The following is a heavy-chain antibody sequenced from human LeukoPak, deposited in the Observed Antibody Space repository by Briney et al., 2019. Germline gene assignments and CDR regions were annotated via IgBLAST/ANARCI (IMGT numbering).Heavy chain of an antibody. CDR3: AYARGYGDYVGATFDY. CDR2: ITDSGGRT. D-gene: IGHD4-17*01. J-gene: IGHJ4*02. Sequence: PSGGSLRLSCAASGFTFSSYAMNWVRQAPGKGLEWVSGITDSGGRTYYADSVKGRFNNSRDNSKNTLYLQMNSLRAEDTAVYYCAYARGYGDYVGATFDYWGQGTLVTVSS. V-gene: IGHV3-23*01. CDR1: GFTFSSYA.